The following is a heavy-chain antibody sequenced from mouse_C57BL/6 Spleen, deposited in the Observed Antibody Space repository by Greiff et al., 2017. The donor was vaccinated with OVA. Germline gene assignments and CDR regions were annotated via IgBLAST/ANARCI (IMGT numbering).Heavy chain of an antibody. Sequence: VQLQQSGAELVRPGTSVKLSCKASGYTFTSYWMHWVKQRPGQGLEWIGVIDPSDSYTNYNQKFKGKATLTVDTSSSTAYMQLSSLTSEDSAVYYCARGDSSGTWFAYWGQGTLVTVSA. CDR1: GYTFTSYW. D-gene: IGHD3-2*02. CDR3: ARGDSSGTWFAY. V-gene: IGHV1-59*01. CDR2: IDPSDSYT. J-gene: IGHJ3*01.